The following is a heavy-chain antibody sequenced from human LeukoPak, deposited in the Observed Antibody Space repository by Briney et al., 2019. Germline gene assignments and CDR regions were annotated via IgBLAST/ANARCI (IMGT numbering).Heavy chain of an antibody. CDR3: ARHWSGAVGGGDYFDY. V-gene: IGHV4-39*01. J-gene: IGHJ4*02. CDR1: GGSISSSSYY. CDR2: IYYSGST. D-gene: IGHD3-3*01. Sequence: PSETLSLTCTVSGGSISSSSYYWGWIRQPPGKGLEWIGRIYYSGSTYYNPSLKSRVTISVDTSKNQFSLKLSSVTAADTAVYYCARHWSGAVGGGDYFDYWGQGTLVTVSS.